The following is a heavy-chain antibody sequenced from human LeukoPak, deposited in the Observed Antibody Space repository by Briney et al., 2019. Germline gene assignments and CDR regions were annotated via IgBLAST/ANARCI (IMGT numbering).Heavy chain of an antibody. CDR3: ATAGNYRFDY. CDR1: GFTFSDSW. CDR2: INGDGSTT. J-gene: IGHJ4*02. V-gene: IGHV3-74*01. D-gene: IGHD3-10*01. Sequence: GGSLRLSCTGSGFTFSDSWIHWVRQAPGKGLVWVSRINGDGSTTNYADSVKGRFTISRDNAQDTLYLQMNTLRAEDTAGYYCATAGNYRFDYWGQGTLVTVSS.